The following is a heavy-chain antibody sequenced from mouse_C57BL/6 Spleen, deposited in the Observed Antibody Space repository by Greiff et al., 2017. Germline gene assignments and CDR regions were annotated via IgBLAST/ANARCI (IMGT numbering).Heavy chain of an antibody. D-gene: IGHD1-1*01. CDR2: ISSGGDSI. V-gene: IGHV5-9-1*02. J-gene: IGHJ3*01. CDR3: TRDRITTVVAPFAY. Sequence: EVQLVESGEGLVKPGGSLKLSCAASGFTFSSYAMSWVRQTPEKRLEWVAYISSGGDSIYYTDTVKGRFTISRDNASNTLYLQMSSLKSEDTAMYYCTRDRITTVVAPFAYWGQGTLVTVSA. CDR1: GFTFSSYA.